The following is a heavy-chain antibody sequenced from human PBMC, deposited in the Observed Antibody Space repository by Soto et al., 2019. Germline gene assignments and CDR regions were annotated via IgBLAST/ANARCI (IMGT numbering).Heavy chain of an antibody. V-gene: IGHV3-23*01. CDR1: GFTFSSYA. D-gene: IGHD3-3*01. J-gene: IGHJ5*02. Sequence: GGSLRLSCAASGFTFSSYAMSWVRQAPGKGLEWVSSISGGGGNTYYAASVKGRFTISRDKSKNTLYLQMNSLRVEDTALYYCANCGDYDFWSGYESNRFDPWGLGTLVTVPS. CDR3: ANCGDYDFWSGYESNRFDP. CDR2: ISGGGGNT.